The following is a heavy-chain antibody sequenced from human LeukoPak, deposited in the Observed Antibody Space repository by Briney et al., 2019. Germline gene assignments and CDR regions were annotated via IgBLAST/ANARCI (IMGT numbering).Heavy chain of an antibody. CDR2: INPNSGGT. Sequence: ASVKVSCKASGYTFTGYYMHWVRQAPGQGLEWMGWINPNSGGTNYAQKFQGWVTMTRDTSISTAYMELSRLRSDDTAVYYCARSGSPVWKSGGWFFDYWGQGTLVTVSS. D-gene: IGHD6-19*01. J-gene: IGHJ4*02. CDR1: GYTFTGYY. CDR3: ARSGSPVWKSGGWFFDY. V-gene: IGHV1-2*04.